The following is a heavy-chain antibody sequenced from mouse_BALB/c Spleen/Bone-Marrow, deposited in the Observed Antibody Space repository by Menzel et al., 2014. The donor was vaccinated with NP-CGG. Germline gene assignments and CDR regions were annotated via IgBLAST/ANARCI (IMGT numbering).Heavy chain of an antibody. Sequence: SCKASGYTFTSYVIHWVKQKPGQGLEWIGYIHPYNDGTRYNEKFKGKATLTSDKSSSTAYTQLSSLTSEDSAVYYCARCYYGNYFDYWGQGTTLTVSS. CDR2: IHPYNDGT. CDR3: ARCYYGNYFDY. V-gene: IGHV1-14*01. D-gene: IGHD2-1*01. J-gene: IGHJ2*01. CDR1: GYTFTSYV.